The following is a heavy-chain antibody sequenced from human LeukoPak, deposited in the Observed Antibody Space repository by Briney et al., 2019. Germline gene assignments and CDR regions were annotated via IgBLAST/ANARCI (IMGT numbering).Heavy chain of an antibody. CDR3: ARAPGYSNYDGKYYFDY. J-gene: IGHJ4*02. Sequence: SETLSLTCTVSGGSISSGGYCWSWIRQHPGKGLEWIGYIYYSGSTYYNPSLKSRVTISVDTSKNQFSLKLSSVTAADTAVYYCARAPGYSNYDGKYYFDYWGQGTLVTVSS. CDR2: IYYSGST. CDR1: GGSISSGGYC. V-gene: IGHV4-31*03. D-gene: IGHD4-11*01.